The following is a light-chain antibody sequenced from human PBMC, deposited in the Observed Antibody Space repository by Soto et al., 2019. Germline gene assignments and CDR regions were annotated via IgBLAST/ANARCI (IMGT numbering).Light chain of an antibody. CDR1: SSDVGGYNY. V-gene: IGLV2-14*01. Sequence: QSVLTQPASVSGSPGQSITISCTGTSSDVGGYNYVSWYQQHPGKAPKLMIYGVSNRPSGVSSRFSGSKSGNTASLTISGLQAEDEADYYCSSYTSSSTLVVFGGGTKLTVL. CDR2: GVS. CDR3: SSYTSSSTLVV. J-gene: IGLJ2*01.